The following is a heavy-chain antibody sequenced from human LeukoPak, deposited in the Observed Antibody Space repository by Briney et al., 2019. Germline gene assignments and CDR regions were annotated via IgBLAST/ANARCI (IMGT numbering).Heavy chain of an antibody. J-gene: IGHJ6*03. Sequence: GGSLRLSCAASGFTFSSYSMNWVRQAPGKGLEWVSSISSSSSYIYYADSVKGRFTISRDNAKNSLYLQMNSLRAEDTAVYYCARVGGRDFWSGYQPYYYMDVWGKGTTVTVSS. CDR1: GFTFSSYS. V-gene: IGHV3-21*01. CDR2: ISSSSSYI. CDR3: ARVGGRDFWSGYQPYYYMDV. D-gene: IGHD3-3*01.